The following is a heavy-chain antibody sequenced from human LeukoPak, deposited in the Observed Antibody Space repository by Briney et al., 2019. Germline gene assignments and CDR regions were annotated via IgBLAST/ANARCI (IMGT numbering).Heavy chain of an antibody. D-gene: IGHD4-17*01. Sequence: GGSLRLSCAASGFTFSDYYMAWIRQAPGEGLEWVSYISNSGTSIYYADSVKGRFTISRDNTQNSLYLQMNSLRADDTAVYFCARRMTTVTTRAFDLWGQGTMATVSS. CDR2: ISNSGTSI. CDR1: GFTFSDYY. CDR3: ARRMTTVTTRAFDL. V-gene: IGHV3-11*01. J-gene: IGHJ3*01.